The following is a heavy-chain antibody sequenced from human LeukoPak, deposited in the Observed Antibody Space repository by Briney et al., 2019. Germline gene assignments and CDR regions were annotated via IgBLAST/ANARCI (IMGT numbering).Heavy chain of an antibody. Sequence: PLASVKVSCKASGYTFTGYYMHWVRQAPGQGLEWMGRINPNSGGTNYAQKFQGRVTMTRDTSISTAYMELSRLRSDDTAVYYCASEYYYGSGSYSLGAPDDAFDIWGQGTMVTVSS. V-gene: IGHV1-2*06. CDR2: INPNSGGT. CDR3: ASEYYYGSGSYSLGAPDDAFDI. D-gene: IGHD3-10*01. J-gene: IGHJ3*02. CDR1: GYTFTGYY.